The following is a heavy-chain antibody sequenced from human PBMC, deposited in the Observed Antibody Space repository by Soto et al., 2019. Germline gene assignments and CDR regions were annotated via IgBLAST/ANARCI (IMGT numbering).Heavy chain of an antibody. D-gene: IGHD3-22*01. CDR3: APSPYYYDSSGPAGFDY. CDR2: ISGSGGST. CDR1: GFTFSSYA. Sequence: PGGSLRLSCAASGFTFSSYAMSWVRQAPGKGLEWASAISGSGGSTYYADSVKGRFTISRDNSKNTLYLQMNSLRAEDTAVYYCAPSPYYYDSSGPAGFDYWGQGTLVTVSS. J-gene: IGHJ4*02. V-gene: IGHV3-23*01.